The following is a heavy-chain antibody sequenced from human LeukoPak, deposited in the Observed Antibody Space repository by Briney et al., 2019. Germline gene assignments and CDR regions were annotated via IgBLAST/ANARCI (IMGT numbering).Heavy chain of an antibody. CDR3: ARGDYGGNLAFDY. CDR1: GYTFTDYY. J-gene: IGHJ4*02. D-gene: IGHD4-23*01. V-gene: IGHV1-2*02. Sequence: ASVKVSRKTSGYTFTDYYMHWVRQAPGQGLEWMGWINPNSGGTNYAQKFQGRVTMTRDTSISTAYMELSRLRSDDTAVYYCARGDYGGNLAFDYWGQGTLVTVSS. CDR2: INPNSGGT.